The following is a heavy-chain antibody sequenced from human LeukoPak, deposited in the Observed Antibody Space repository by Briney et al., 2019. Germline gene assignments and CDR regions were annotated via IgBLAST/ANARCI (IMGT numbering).Heavy chain of an antibody. Sequence: GGSLRLSCAASGFTFSSYAMSWVRQAPGKGLEWVSAISGSGGSTYYADSVKGRFTISRDNSKNTLYLQMNSLRVEDTAVYYCAKAGSGGSCYGNDAFDIWGQGTMVTVSS. CDR1: GFTFSSYA. CDR2: ISGSGGST. D-gene: IGHD2-15*01. V-gene: IGHV3-23*01. J-gene: IGHJ3*02. CDR3: AKAGSGGSCYGNDAFDI.